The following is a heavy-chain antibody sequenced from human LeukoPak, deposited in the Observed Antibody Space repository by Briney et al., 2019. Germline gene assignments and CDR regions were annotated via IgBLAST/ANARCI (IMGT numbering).Heavy chain of an antibody. V-gene: IGHV3-74*01. CDR2: INTDGSTT. Sequence: WGSLRLSCAASGFTFSSYWMHWVRQPPGKGLVWVSRINTDGSTTTYAASVKGRFTISRDNDKNTPFLQVNSLRAEDTALYYCARGKIAGVNWFDPWGQGTLVTVSS. CDR1: GFTFSSYW. CDR3: ARGKIAGVNWFDP. J-gene: IGHJ5*02. D-gene: IGHD6-13*01.